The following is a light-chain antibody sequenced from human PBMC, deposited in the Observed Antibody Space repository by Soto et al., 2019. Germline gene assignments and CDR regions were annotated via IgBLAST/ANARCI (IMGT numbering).Light chain of an antibody. V-gene: IGLV2-14*01. CDR2: EVS. J-gene: IGLJ3*02. CDR3: SSFTSSSTQV. CDR1: STDVGGYNY. Sequence: QAVVAQPASVSGSLGQSITISCTGTSTDVGGYNYVSWYQQHPGKVPKLMIYEVSNRPSGVSNRFSGSKSGNTASLTISGLQAEDEADYYCSSFTSSSTQVLGGGTKVTVL.